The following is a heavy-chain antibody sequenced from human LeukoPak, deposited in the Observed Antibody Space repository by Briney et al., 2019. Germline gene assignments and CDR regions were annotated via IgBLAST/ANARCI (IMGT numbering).Heavy chain of an antibody. CDR3: ALGGTTFAFDI. D-gene: IGHD1-1*01. Sequence: GASVKVSCKASGYTFTSYAITWVRQAPGQGLEWMGWISSYNGNTNYAQKFQGRVTMTRDTSISTAYMELSRLRSDDTAVYYCALGGTTFAFDIWGQGTMVTVSS. CDR2: ISSYNGNT. CDR1: GYTFTSYA. V-gene: IGHV1-18*01. J-gene: IGHJ3*02.